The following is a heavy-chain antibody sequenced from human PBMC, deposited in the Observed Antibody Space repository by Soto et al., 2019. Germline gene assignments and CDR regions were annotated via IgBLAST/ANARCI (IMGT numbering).Heavy chain of an antibody. CDR1: GYTFRNFG. Sequence: QIQLLQSGAEVKKPGASVKVTCKASGYTFRNFGISWVRQAPGQGLAWMGWISAYNANANYAQKFQGRLTVTADTSTSTAYMELRSLRSDDTAVYYCARENSYFDYWGQGTLVTVSS. CDR3: ARENSYFDY. J-gene: IGHJ4*02. V-gene: IGHV1-18*01. CDR2: ISAYNANA.